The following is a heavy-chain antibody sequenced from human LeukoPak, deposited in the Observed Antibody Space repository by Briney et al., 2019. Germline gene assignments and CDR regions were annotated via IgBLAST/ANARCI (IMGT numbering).Heavy chain of an antibody. J-gene: IGHJ6*02. V-gene: IGHV3-7*01. Sequence: GGSLRLSCAASGFTFSSYWMSWVRQAPGKGLEWVANIKQDGSEKYYVDSVKGRFTISRDNAKNSLYLQMNSLRAEDTAVYYCARVSGGFWSGYYTRGVYYYYGMDVWGQGTTVTVSS. CDR1: GFTFSSYW. CDR2: IKQDGSEK. CDR3: ARVSGGFWSGYYTRGVYYYYGMDV. D-gene: IGHD3-3*01.